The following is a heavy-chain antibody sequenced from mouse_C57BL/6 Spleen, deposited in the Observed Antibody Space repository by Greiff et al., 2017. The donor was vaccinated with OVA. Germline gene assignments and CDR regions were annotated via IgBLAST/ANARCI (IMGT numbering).Heavy chain of an antibody. D-gene: IGHD1-1*01. V-gene: IGHV14-3*01. CDR2: IDPANGNT. CDR3: ASSFLYYGSFLDY. CDR1: GFNIKNTY. Sequence: EVQLQQSVAELVRPGASVKLSCTASGFNIKNTYMHWVKQRPEQGLEWIGRIDPANGNTKYAPKFQGKATITADTSSNTAHLQLSSLTSEDTAIYYCASSFLYYGSFLDYWGQGTTLTVSS. J-gene: IGHJ2*01.